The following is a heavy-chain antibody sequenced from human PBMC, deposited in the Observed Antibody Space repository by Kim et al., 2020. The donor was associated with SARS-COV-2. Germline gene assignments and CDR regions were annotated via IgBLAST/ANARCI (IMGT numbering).Heavy chain of an antibody. CDR1: GGSISSSSYY. CDR2: IYYSGST. Sequence: SETLSLTCTVSGGSISSSSYYWGWIRPPPGKGLEWIGSIYYSGSTYYNPSLKSRVTISVDTSKNQFSLKLSSVTAADTAVYYCARHPLSLLWFENAFDIWGQGKMVTVSS. D-gene: IGHD3-10*01. CDR3: ARHPLSLLWFENAFDI. V-gene: IGHV4-39*01. J-gene: IGHJ3*02.